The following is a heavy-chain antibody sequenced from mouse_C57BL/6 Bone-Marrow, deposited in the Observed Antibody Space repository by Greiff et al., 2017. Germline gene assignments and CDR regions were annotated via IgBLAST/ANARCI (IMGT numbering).Heavy chain of an antibody. V-gene: IGHV5-12*01. Sequence: EVKLVESGGGLVQPGGSLKLSCAASGFTFSDYYMYWVRQTPETRLEWVAYISNGGGSTYYPDTVKGRFTISRDNAKNTLYLQMRRLKSEDTAMYYCASPLTTGYYYAMDYWGQGTSVTVAS. CDR2: ISNGGGST. CDR1: GFTFSDYY. D-gene: IGHD1-1*01. CDR3: ASPLTTGYYYAMDY. J-gene: IGHJ4*01.